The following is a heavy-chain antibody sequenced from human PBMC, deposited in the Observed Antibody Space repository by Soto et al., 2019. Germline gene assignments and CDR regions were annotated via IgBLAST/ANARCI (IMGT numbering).Heavy chain of an antibody. D-gene: IGHD1-7*01. J-gene: IGHJ1*01. V-gene: IGHV3-9*01. CDR3: ARTPPADRRFHH. CDR1: GFTFDNNA. Sequence: EVQLVESGGGLVQPGRSLRLSCAASGFTFDNNAMPWVRQPPGKGLEWVSGISGNSDSLYYADSVKGRFTISRDNAKNSLYLQINILAPEDTVLYYSARTPPADRRFHHWGQGTLVSVSS. CDR2: ISGNSDSL.